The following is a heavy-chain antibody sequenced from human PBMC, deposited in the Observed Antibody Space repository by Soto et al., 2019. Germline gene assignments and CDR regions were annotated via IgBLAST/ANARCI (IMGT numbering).Heavy chain of an antibody. Sequence: PSETLSLTCTASGGSISSYYWSWIRQPPGKGLEWIGYIYYSGSTNYNPSLKSRVTISVDTSKNQFSLKLSSVTAADTAVYYCARFYYYGSGSHFDYWRHGTLVTVSS. CDR1: GGSISSYY. D-gene: IGHD3-10*01. CDR3: ARFYYYGSGSHFDY. J-gene: IGHJ4*01. CDR2: IYYSGST. V-gene: IGHV4-59*01.